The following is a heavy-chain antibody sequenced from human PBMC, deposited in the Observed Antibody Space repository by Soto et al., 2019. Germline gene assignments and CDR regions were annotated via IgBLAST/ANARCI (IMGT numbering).Heavy chain of an antibody. CDR3: AREGFTYGYDSGYYFDY. CDR2: ISYDGNDK. V-gene: IGHV3-30*04. CDR1: GFTFSHYA. J-gene: IGHJ4*01. D-gene: IGHD5-18*01. Sequence: PGGSLRLSCAASGFTFSHYAIHWVRQAPGKGLEWAAGISYDGNDKYYADSVKGRFTISRDNSKNTLYLQMNSLRPEDTAVYYCAREGFTYGYDSGYYFDYWGHGILVTVSS.